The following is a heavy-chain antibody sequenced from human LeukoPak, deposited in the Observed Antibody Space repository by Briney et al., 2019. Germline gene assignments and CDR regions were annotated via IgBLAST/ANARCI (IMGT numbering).Heavy chain of an antibody. J-gene: IGHJ4*02. Sequence: GGSLRLSCAAAGFTFSTYAISWVRQAPGKGLQWVSAISGSGGSTFYADSVKGRFTISRDNSKNTLYLQMNSLRADDTAVYYCTKVITGLGYSVDYWGQGTLVTVSS. CDR1: GFTFSTYA. V-gene: IGHV3-23*01. CDR3: TKVITGLGYSVDY. D-gene: IGHD3-22*01. CDR2: ISGSGGST.